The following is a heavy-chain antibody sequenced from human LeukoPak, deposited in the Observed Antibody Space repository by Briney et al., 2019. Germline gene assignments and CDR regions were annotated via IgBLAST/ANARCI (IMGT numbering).Heavy chain of an antibody. J-gene: IGHJ4*02. CDR2: ITASGTAM. CDR1: GFTFSSYS. CDR3: ASSGSYRFDY. V-gene: IGHV3-48*02. D-gene: IGHD1-26*01. Sequence: GGSLRLSCAASGFTFSSYSMNWVRQAPGKGLEWVSHITASGTAMFYADSVKGRFTISRDNAKNSLYLQMNSLRDENTAVYYCASSGSYRFDYWGQGTLVTVSS.